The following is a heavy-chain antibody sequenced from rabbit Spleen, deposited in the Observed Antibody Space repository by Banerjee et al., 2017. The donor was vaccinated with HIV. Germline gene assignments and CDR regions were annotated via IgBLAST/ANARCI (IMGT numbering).Heavy chain of an antibody. CDR3: ARDAGTSFSSYGMDL. V-gene: IGHV1S40*01. CDR2: IDAGSSAFT. J-gene: IGHJ6*01. CDR1: GFSFNSGYD. Sequence: QSLEESGGGLVKPGASLTLTCKASGFSFNSGYDMCWVRPAPGKGLEWITCIDAGSSAFTYFASWAKGRFTCSKTSSTTVTLQMTSLTAADTATYFCARDAGTSFSSYGMDLWGPGTLVTVS. D-gene: IGHD8-1*01.